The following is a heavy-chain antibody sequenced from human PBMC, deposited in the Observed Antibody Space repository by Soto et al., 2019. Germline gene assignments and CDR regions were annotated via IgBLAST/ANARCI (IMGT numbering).Heavy chain of an antibody. CDR3: ARDPPATRHGMDV. Sequence: EVQLVETGGGLIQPGGSPRLSCAASGFTVSSHYMSWVRQAPGKGLEWVSVIYSGGSTYYADSVRGRFTISRDNSKNTLYLQVKSLRAEDTAVYYCARDPPATRHGMDVWGQGTTVTVSS. CDR2: IYSGGST. CDR1: GFTVSSHY. J-gene: IGHJ6*02. V-gene: IGHV3-53*02.